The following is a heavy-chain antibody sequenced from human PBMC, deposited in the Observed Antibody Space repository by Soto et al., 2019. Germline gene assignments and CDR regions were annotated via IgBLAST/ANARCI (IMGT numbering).Heavy chain of an antibody. V-gene: IGHV1-69*13. CDR2: IIPIFGTA. CDR3: ARDRELRRITIFGVVPDYYYGMDV. D-gene: IGHD3-3*01. Sequence: SVKVSCKAAGGTFSSYAISWVRQAPGQGLEWMGRIIPIFGTANYAQKFQGRVTITADESTSTAYMELSSLRSEDTAVYYCARDRELRRITIFGVVPDYYYGMDVWGQGTTVTVSS. J-gene: IGHJ6*02. CDR1: GGTFSSYA.